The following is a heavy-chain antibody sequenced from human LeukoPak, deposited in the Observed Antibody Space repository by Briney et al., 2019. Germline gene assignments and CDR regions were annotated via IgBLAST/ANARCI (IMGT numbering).Heavy chain of an antibody. J-gene: IGHJ6*02. CDR3: ARNNGMDV. V-gene: IGHV3-7*03. Sequence: GGSLRLSCAASGFALSSHWMTWVRQVPGRGPEWVANVNRDGSETYYLDSVKGRFIISKDNAKNSLYLQMNSLRAEDTALYHCARNNGMDVWGQGTTVIVSS. CDR2: VNRDGSET. CDR1: GFALSSHW.